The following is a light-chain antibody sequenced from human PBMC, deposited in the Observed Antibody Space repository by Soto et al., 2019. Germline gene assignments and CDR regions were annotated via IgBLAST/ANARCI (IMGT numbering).Light chain of an antibody. CDR1: SSNIGAGYD. Sequence: QSALTQPPSVSGAPGQRVTISCTGSSSNIGAGYDVHWYQQLPGTAPKLLIYANGNRPSGVPDRFSGSKSGTSASLAINGLQAEDEADYYCQSYDRSLSGYVLGTGTKVTV. J-gene: IGLJ1*01. V-gene: IGLV1-40*01. CDR3: QSYDRSLSGYV. CDR2: ANG.